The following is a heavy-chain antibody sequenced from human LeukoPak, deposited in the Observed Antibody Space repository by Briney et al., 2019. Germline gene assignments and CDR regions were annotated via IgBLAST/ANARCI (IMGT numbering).Heavy chain of an antibody. Sequence: GGSLRLSCAASGFTFSSYEMNWVRQAPGKGLEWVSYISSSGSTIYYADSVKSRFTISRDNAKNSLYLQMNSLRAEDTAVYYCSRGDSSSWSRTFDYWGQGTLVTVSS. CDR3: SRGDSSSWSRTFDY. J-gene: IGHJ4*02. D-gene: IGHD6-13*01. CDR2: ISSSGSTI. V-gene: IGHV3-48*03. CDR1: GFTFSSYE.